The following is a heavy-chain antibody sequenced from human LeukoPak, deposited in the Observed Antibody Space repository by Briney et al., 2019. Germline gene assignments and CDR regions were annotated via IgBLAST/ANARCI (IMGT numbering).Heavy chain of an antibody. CDR3: ARQSAASGYYSIYYYGMDV. J-gene: IGHJ6*02. V-gene: IGHV4-39*01. D-gene: IGHD3-22*01. Sequence: SETLSLTCTVSGGSISSSSYYWGWIRQPPGKGLEWIGSMYYSGSTYYNPSLKSRVTISADTSKNRFSLKLSSVTAADTAVYYCARQSAASGYYSIYYYGMDVWGQGTTVTVSS. CDR2: MYYSGST. CDR1: GGSISSSSYY.